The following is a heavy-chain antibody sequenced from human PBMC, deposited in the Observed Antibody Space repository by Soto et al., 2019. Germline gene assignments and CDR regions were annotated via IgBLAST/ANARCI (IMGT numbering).Heavy chain of an antibody. CDR2: IIPIFGTA. D-gene: IGHD2-2*01. V-gene: IGHV1-69*06. J-gene: IGHJ4*02. CDR3: ATSLSSPAARPFGY. CDR1: GGTFSSYA. Sequence: SVKVSCKASGGTFSSYAISWVRQAPGQGLEWMGGIIPIFGTANYAQKFQGRVTITADKSTSTAYMELSSLRSEDTAVYYCATSLSSPAARPFGYWGQGTLVTVSS.